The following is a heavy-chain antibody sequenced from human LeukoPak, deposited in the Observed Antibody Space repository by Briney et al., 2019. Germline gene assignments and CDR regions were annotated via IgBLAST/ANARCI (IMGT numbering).Heavy chain of an antibody. CDR3: ARAYCSGGSCHPYYYYYGMDV. D-gene: IGHD2-15*01. CDR2: ISSSGSTI. V-gene: IGHV3-11*01. Sequence: GGSLRLSCAASGFTFSDYYMSWIRQAPGKGLEWVSYISSSGSTIYYADSVKGRFTISRDNAKNSLYLQMNSLRAEDTAVYYCARAYCSGGSCHPYYYYYGMDVWGQGTTVTVSS. J-gene: IGHJ6*02. CDR1: GFTFSDYY.